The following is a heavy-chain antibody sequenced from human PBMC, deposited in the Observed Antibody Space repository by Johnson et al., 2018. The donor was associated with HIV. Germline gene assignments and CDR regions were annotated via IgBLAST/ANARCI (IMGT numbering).Heavy chain of an antibody. CDR3: ARGRLISMIVSAGAFDI. V-gene: IGHV3-20*04. CDR2: INWNGGST. J-gene: IGHJ3*02. CDR1: GFTFEDYG. Sequence: VQSVESGGGAVRPGGSLRLSCVVSGFTFEDYGMRWVRQAPGKGLEWVSAINWNGGSTTYADSVKGRFIISRDNAKNSLYLQMNSLRDEDTAFYYCARGRLISMIVSAGAFDIWGQGTMVTVSS. D-gene: IGHD3-22*01.